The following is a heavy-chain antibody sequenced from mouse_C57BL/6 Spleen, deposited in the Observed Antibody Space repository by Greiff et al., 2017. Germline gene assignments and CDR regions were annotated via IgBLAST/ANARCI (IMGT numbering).Heavy chain of an antibody. D-gene: IGHD2-4*01. J-gene: IGHJ4*01. V-gene: IGHV1-12*01. Sequence: LQESGAELVRPGASVKMSCKASGYTFTSYNMHWVKQTPRQGLEWIGAIYPGNGDTSYNQKFKGKATLTVDKSSSTAYMQLSSLTSEDSAVYFCARLPMITTRTYAMDYWGQGTSVTVSS. CDR1: GYTFTSYN. CDR2: IYPGNGDT. CDR3: ARLPMITTRTYAMDY.